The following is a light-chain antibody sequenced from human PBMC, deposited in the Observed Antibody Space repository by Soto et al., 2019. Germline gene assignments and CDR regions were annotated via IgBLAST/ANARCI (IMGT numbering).Light chain of an antibody. J-gene: IGLJ1*01. Sequence: QSVLTQPPSASGTPGQRVTISCSGSSSNIGSNTVDWYQQFPGTAPKLLIYSNSQRPSGVPDRFSGSKSGTSASLAISGLQSEDEADYYCAAWDDSLNGHVFGTGTKVTVL. CDR3: AAWDDSLNGHV. V-gene: IGLV1-44*01. CDR2: SNS. CDR1: SSNIGSNT.